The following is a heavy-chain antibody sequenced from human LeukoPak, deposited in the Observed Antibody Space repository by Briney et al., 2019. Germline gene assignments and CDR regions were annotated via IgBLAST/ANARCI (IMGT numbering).Heavy chain of an antibody. D-gene: IGHD2-2*01. CDR1: GGSISSSSYY. CDR3: AGARYCSSTSCYDSLAELFDY. J-gene: IGHJ4*02. V-gene: IGHV4-61*02. CDR2: IYTSGST. Sequence: PSETLSLTCTVSGGSISSSSYYWSWIRQPAGKGLEWIGRIYTSGSTNYNPSLKSRVTMSVDTSKNQFSLKLSSVTAADTAVYYCAGARYCSSTSCYDSLAELFDYWGQGTLVTVSS.